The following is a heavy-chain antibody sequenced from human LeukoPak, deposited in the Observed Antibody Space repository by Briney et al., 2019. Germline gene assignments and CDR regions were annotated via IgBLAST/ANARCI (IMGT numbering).Heavy chain of an antibody. D-gene: IGHD4-17*01. CDR2: IYSGGST. V-gene: IGHV3-53*01. CDR3: ARDNYGDYGTYFDY. CDR1: GFTVSSNY. J-gene: IGHJ4*02. Sequence: GGSLRLSSAASGFTVSSNYMSWVRQAPGKVLEWGSVIYSGGSTYYANSVKGRFTISRDNSKNTLYLQMNSLRAEDTAVYYCARDNYGDYGTYFDYWGQGTLVTVSS.